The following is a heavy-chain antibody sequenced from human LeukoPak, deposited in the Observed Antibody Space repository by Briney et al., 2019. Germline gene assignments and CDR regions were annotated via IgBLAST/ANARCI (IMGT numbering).Heavy chain of an antibody. CDR2: IYPGDSET. CDR3: ARHLVYIGPCPDY. V-gene: IGHV5-51*01. J-gene: IGHJ4*02. CDR1: GYSFTSYW. D-gene: IGHD5-12*01. Sequence: GESLKISCKGSGYSFTSYWIGWVRQMPGKGLEWMGIIYPGDSETRYSPSFQDHVTISADKSTGTAYLQWSSLKASGSAMYYCARHLVYIGPCPDYWGQGTLVTVSS.